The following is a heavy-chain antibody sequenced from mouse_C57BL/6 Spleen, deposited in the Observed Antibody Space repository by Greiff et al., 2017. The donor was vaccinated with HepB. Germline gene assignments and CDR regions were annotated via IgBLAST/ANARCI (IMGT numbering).Heavy chain of an antibody. CDR1: GYAFSSSW. J-gene: IGHJ2*01. CDR2: IYPGDGDT. D-gene: IGHD1-1*01. V-gene: IGHV1-82*01. Sequence: QVQLKQSGPELVKPGASVKISCTASGYAFSSSWMNWVKQRPGKGLEWIGRIYPGDGDTNYNGKFKGKATLTADKSSSTAYMQLSSLTSEDSAVYYCARRMGSSYDFDYWGQGTTLTVSS. CDR3: ARRMGSSYDFDY.